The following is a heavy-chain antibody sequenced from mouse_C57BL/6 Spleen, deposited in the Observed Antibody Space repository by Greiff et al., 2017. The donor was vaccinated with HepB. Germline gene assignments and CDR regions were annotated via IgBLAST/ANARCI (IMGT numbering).Heavy chain of an antibody. D-gene: IGHD2-4*01. CDR2: IYPGDGDT. J-gene: IGHJ1*03. Sequence: QVQLQQSGPELVKPGASVKISCKASGYAFSSSWMNWVKQRPGKGLEWIGRIYPGDGDTNYNGKFKGKATLTADKSSSTAYMQLSSLTSEDSAVYFCARRDYDYDVGWYFDVWGTGTTVTVSS. CDR3: ARRDYDYDVGWYFDV. CDR1: GYAFSSSW. V-gene: IGHV1-82*01.